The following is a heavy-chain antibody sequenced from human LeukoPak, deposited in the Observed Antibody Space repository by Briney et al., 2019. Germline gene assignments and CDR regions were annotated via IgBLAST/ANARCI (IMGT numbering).Heavy chain of an antibody. V-gene: IGHV3-23*01. CDR2: IWASGST. J-gene: IGHJ1*01. CDR1: GFTFSTYD. CDR3: ATAHQFSFQA. Sequence: GGSLRLSCVASGFTFSTYDMSWLRQDPGEGLEWVSLIWASGSTYYADSVKGRFTISRDNSENTLYLQMNSLGVEDTALYYCATAHQFSFQAWGQGTLVTVSS. D-gene: IGHD2-2*01.